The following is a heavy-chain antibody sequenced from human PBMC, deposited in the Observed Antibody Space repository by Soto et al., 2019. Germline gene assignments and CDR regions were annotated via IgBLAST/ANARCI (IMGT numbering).Heavy chain of an antibody. V-gene: IGHV1-69*13. Sequence: SVKVSCKASGGTFSSYAISWVLQAPGQGLEWMGGIIPIFGTANYAQKFQGRVAITADESTSTAYMELSSLRSEDTAVYYCARVWGLYGSGSFDGYYYGMDVWGQGTTVTVSS. D-gene: IGHD3-10*01. J-gene: IGHJ6*02. CDR2: IIPIFGTA. CDR3: ARVWGLYGSGSFDGYYYGMDV. CDR1: GGTFSSYA.